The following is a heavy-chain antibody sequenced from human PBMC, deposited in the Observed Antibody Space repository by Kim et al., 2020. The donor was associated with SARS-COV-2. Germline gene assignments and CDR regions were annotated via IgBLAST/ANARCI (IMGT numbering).Heavy chain of an antibody. V-gene: IGHV1-69*13. CDR3: ARVGVTPGSGSYGRVLKYGMDV. D-gene: IGHD3-10*01. CDR1: GGTFSSYA. CDR2: IIPIFGTA. Sequence: SVKVSCKASGGTFSSYAISWVRQAPGQGLEWMGGIIPIFGTANYAQKFQGRVTITADESTSTAYMELSSLRSEDTAVYYCARVGVTPGSGSYGRVLKYGMDVWGQGTTVTVSS. J-gene: IGHJ6*02.